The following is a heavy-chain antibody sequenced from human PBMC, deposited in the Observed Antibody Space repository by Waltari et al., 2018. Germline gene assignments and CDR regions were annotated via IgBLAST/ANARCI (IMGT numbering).Heavy chain of an antibody. CDR3: ARDRGRGLYLDT. Sequence: QLQLQESGPGLVRPSGPLCLICAVSGDSMGSTDCWGWVGQPPGKGLEWIGQVRGDGRTNYNPSFASRVIISLDTSTHHFALEVTSVTAADTALYYCARDRGRGLYLDTWGQGILVTVAP. V-gene: IGHV4-4*02. D-gene: IGHD2-15*01. CDR2: VRGDGRT. J-gene: IGHJ4*02. CDR1: GDSMGSTDC.